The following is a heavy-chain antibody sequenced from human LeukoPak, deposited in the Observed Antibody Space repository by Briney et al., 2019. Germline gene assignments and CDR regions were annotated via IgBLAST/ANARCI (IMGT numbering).Heavy chain of an antibody. CDR1: GYTFIGYY. CDR2: INPNSGGT. Sequence: GASVKVSCKASGYTFIGYYMHWVRQAPGQGLEWMGWINPNSGGTNYAQKFQGRVTMTRDTSISTAYMELSRLRSDDTAVYYCARLTWELKTYYPDYWGQGTLVTVSS. CDR3: ARLTWELKTYYPDY. D-gene: IGHD1-26*01. V-gene: IGHV1-2*02. J-gene: IGHJ4*02.